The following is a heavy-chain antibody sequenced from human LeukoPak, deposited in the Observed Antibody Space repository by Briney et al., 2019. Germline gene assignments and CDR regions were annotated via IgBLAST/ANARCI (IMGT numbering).Heavy chain of an antibody. J-gene: IGHJ6*02. Sequence: SVKVSCKASGGTFSSYAISWVRLAPGQGLEWMGRIIPILGIANYAQKFQGRVTITADKSTSTAYMELSSLRSEDTAVYYCASGGYYYDSSGYPNYYYYGMDVWGQGTTVTVSS. D-gene: IGHD3-22*01. CDR1: GGTFSSYA. CDR3: ASGGYYYDSSGYPNYYYYGMDV. CDR2: IIPILGIA. V-gene: IGHV1-69*04.